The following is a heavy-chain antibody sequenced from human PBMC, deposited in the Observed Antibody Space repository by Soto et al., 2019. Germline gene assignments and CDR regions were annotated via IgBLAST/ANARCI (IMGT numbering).Heavy chain of an antibody. Sequence: GSLRLSCAASGFTFSNYGMHWVRQGPGKGLEWVAVIWFDGTDKYYADSVKGRFTISRDNSKNTLYLQMSSLRAEDTAVYYCARPTTGFMDVWGRGTAVTVSS. J-gene: IGHJ6*02. V-gene: IGHV3-33*01. CDR2: IWFDGTDK. CDR1: GFTFSNYG. D-gene: IGHD4-17*01. CDR3: ARPTTGFMDV.